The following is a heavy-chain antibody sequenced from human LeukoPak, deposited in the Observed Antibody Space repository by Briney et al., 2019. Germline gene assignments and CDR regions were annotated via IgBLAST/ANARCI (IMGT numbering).Heavy chain of an antibody. CDR1: GGSISSYY. D-gene: IGHD1-26*01. CDR3: ARAPELLEGEAFDI. V-gene: IGHV4-59*01. CDR2: IYYSGST. J-gene: IGHJ3*02. Sequence: SETLSLTCTVSGGSISSYYWSWIRQPPGKGLEWIGYIYYSGSTNYNPSLKSRVTISVDTSKNQFSLKLSSVTAADTAVYYCARAPELLEGEAFDIWGQGTMVTVSS.